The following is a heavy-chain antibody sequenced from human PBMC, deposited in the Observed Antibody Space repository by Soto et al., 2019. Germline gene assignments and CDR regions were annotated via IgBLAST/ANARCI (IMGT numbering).Heavy chain of an antibody. V-gene: IGHV1-2*02. D-gene: IGHD1-26*01. CDR3: ARDSYSGSYVH. CDR2: INPNDGDT. CDR1: GYTFTAYS. J-gene: IGHJ4*02. Sequence: ASVKVSCKASGYTFTAYSIHWVRQAPRQGLEWMGWINPNDGDTNYAQNFQDRVTMTSDTSITTVYMDLSRLTSDDTAVYFCARDSYSGSYVHWGQGTLVTVSS.